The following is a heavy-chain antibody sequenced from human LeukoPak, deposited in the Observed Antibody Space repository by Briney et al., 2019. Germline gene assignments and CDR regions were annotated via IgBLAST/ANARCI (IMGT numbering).Heavy chain of an antibody. V-gene: IGHV3-74*01. CDR1: KFSFSSYW. Sequence: TGGSLRLSCAASKFSFSSYWMHWVRQAPGKGLVWVSRINSDGSRTNYADSVKGRFTISRDNAKNTVYLQMNSLRAEDTAVYYCARVLSGSWDWFDPWGQGTLVTVSS. D-gene: IGHD6-6*01. CDR3: ARVLSGSWDWFDP. CDR2: INSDGSRT. J-gene: IGHJ5*02.